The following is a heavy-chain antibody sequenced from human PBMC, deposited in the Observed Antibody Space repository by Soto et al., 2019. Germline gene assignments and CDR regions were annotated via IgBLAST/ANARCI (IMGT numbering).Heavy chain of an antibody. CDR3: ASIGGATNFDY. CDR1: GVTCGGYW. D-gene: IGHD1-26*01. Sequence: GGSLRLWCGASGVTCGGYWVHWVRQATGKGRVGGSRINSDTNTTTSPDSVKGRFTITRDNPKTTLYLQMTSLRADVSAVYYCASIGGATNFDYWGQGTLVTVSS. CDR2: INSDTNTT. V-gene: IGHV3-74*03. J-gene: IGHJ4*02.